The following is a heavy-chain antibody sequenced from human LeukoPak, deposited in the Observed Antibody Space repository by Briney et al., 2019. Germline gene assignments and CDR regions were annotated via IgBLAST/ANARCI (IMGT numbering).Heavy chain of an antibody. V-gene: IGHV3-23*01. D-gene: IGHD3-16*01. J-gene: IGHJ3*02. CDR2: ISGGGAKT. CDR3: AKCSSSYGNDALDI. CDR1: GFTFSSYA. Sequence: GGSLRLSCAASGFTFSSYAMNWVRQAPGKGLEWVSFISGGGAKTFYADSVKGRFSISRDNSKNTVYLHMNSLRAEDTAIYYCAKCSSSYGNDALDIWGQGTMVTVSS.